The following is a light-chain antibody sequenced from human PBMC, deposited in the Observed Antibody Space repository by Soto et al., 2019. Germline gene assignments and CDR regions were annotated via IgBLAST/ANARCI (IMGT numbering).Light chain of an antibody. CDR2: AAS. CDR1: QGISSY. V-gene: IGKV1-39*01. J-gene: IGKJ1*01. Sequence: IQLTQSPSSLSASVGDRVTITCRASQGISSYLNWYQQKPGKAPKLLIYAASSLQSGVPSRFSGSGSGTDFTLTINSLQPEDFAVDYCQQRSNWPTFGQGTKVDIK. CDR3: QQRSNWPT.